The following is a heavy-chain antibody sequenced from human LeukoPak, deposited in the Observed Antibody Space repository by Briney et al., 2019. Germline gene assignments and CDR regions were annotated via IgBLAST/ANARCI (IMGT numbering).Heavy chain of an antibody. J-gene: IGHJ4*02. CDR1: GFAFSTYA. CDR2: IIGSGGST. CDR3: AKAGCTNIVCYLNS. Sequence: VGSLRLSCAASGFAFSTYAMSWVRQAPGKGLEWVSGIIGSGGSTYYADSVKGRFTISRDNSKNTLYLQMNSLRAEDTAIYYCAKAGCTNIVCYLNSWGQGTLVTVSS. D-gene: IGHD2-8*01. V-gene: IGHV3-23*01.